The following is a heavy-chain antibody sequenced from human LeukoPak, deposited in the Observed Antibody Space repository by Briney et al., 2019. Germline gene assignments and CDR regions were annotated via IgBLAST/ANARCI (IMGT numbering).Heavy chain of an antibody. Sequence: GGSLRLSCAASGFTFSSCGMHWVRQAPGKGLEWVAVISYDGSNKYYADSVKGRFTISRDNSKNTLYLQMNSLRAEDTAVYYCAKDRGYCSGGSCYYYYYGMDVWGQGTTVTVSS. CDR2: ISYDGSNK. CDR3: AKDRGYCSGGSCYYYYYGMDV. J-gene: IGHJ6*02. V-gene: IGHV3-30*18. CDR1: GFTFSSCG. D-gene: IGHD2-15*01.